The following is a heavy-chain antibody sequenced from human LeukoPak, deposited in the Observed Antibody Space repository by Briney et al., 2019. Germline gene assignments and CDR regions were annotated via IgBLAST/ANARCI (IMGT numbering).Heavy chain of an antibody. V-gene: IGHV3-21*01. Sequence: GGSLRLSCAASGFTFSSYSMNWVRQAPGKGLEWVSSISSSSSYIYYADSVKGRFTISRDNAKNTLYLQMNSLRAEDTAVYYCARVWGANVVYYFDYWGQGTLVTVSS. CDR3: ARVWGANVVYYFDY. CDR1: GFTFSSYS. J-gene: IGHJ4*02. CDR2: ISSSSSYI. D-gene: IGHD2-8*02.